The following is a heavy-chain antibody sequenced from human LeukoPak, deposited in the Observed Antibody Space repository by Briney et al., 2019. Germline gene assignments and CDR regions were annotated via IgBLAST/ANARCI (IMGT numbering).Heavy chain of an antibody. CDR1: GFTCSSYA. J-gene: IGHJ4*02. V-gene: IGHV3-23*01. CDR2: ISGSGGST. CDR3: ANYGSGSFTFDY. D-gene: IGHD3-10*01. Sequence: GGSLRLSCAASGFTCSSYAMSWVRQAPGKGLEWVSAISGSGGSTYYADSVKGRFTISRDNSKNTLYLQMNSLRAEDTAVYYCANYGSGSFTFDYWGQGTLVTVSS.